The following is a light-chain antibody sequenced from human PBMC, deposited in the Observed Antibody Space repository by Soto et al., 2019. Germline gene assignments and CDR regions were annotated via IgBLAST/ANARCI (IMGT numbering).Light chain of an antibody. J-gene: IGLJ1*01. CDR1: KLGDKY. CDR2: QDS. V-gene: IGLV3-1*01. Sequence: SYELTQPPSVSVSPGQTASITCSGDKLGDKYACWYQQKPGQSPVLVIYQDSKRPSGIPVRFSGSNSGNTATLTISGTQAMDEADYYCQAWDSSTPYVFGTGTKLTVL. CDR3: QAWDSSTPYV.